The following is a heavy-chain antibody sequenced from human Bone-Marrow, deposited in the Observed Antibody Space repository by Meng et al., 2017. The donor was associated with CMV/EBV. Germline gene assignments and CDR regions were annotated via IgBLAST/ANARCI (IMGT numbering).Heavy chain of an antibody. D-gene: IGHD3-22*01. Sequence: VSSNSAAWNWIRQSPSGGLEWLGRTKYRSKWYNEYATSVKSRITINPDTSKNQFSLQLISVTPEDTAVYYCVRGYDSSGYYWFDYWGQGTTVTVSS. V-gene: IGHV6-1*01. CDR2: TKYRSKWYN. CDR1: VSSNSAA. CDR3: VRGYDSSGYYWFDY. J-gene: IGHJ4*02.